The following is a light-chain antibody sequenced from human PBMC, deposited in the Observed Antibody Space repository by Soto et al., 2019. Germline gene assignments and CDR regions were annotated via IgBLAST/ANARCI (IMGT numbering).Light chain of an antibody. J-gene: IGLJ1*01. V-gene: IGLV2-18*02. CDR1: GSDVGTYNR. Sequence: QSVLTQPPSVSRSPGQSVAISCTGTGSDVGTYNRVSWYQQPPGTAPKLMIYDVSDRPSGVPDRFSGSKSGNTASLTISGLQAEDEVDYYCSSYTSSSTYVFGTGTKVTVL. CDR2: DVS. CDR3: SSYTSSSTYV.